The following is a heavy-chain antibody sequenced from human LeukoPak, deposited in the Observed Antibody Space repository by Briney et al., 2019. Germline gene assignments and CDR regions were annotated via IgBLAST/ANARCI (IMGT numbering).Heavy chain of an antibody. CDR3: AAAVLRYFDENAFDI. V-gene: IGHV1-58*02. J-gene: IGHJ3*02. CDR1: GFTFTSSA. D-gene: IGHD3-9*01. CDR2: IVVGSGNT. Sequence: GASVKVSCKASGFTFTSSAMQWVRQARGQRLEWIGWIVVGSGNTNYAQKFQERVTITRDMSSSTAYMELSSLRSEDTAVYYCAAAVLRYFDENAFDIWGQGTMVTVSS.